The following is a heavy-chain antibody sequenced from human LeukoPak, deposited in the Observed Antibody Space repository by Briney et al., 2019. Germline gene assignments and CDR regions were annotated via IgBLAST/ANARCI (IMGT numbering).Heavy chain of an antibody. J-gene: IGHJ4*02. CDR3: ARTVLKSDIVVVVAATPISYFDY. V-gene: IGHV1-69*13. CDR2: IIPIFGTA. D-gene: IGHD2-15*01. CDR1: GYTFITYD. Sequence: ASVKVSCKASGYTFITYDISWVRQAPGQGLEWMGGIIPIFGTANYAQKFQGRVTITADESTSTAYMELSSLRSEDTAVYYCARTVLKSDIVVVVAATPISYFDYWGQGTLVTVSS.